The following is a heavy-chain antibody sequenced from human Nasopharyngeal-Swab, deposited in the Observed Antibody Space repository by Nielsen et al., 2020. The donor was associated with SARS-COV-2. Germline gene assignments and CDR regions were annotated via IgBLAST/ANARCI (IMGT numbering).Heavy chain of an antibody. V-gene: IGHV3-13*01. Sequence: GGSLRLSCAASGFTFSSYDMHWVRQATGKGLEWVSAIGTAGDTYYPGSVKGRFTISRENAKNSLYLQMNSLRAGDTAVYYCAKGFYGSGSYYIFDYWGQGTLVTVSS. CDR3: AKGFYGSGSYYIFDY. D-gene: IGHD3-10*01. CDR2: IGTAGDT. CDR1: GFTFSSYD. J-gene: IGHJ4*02.